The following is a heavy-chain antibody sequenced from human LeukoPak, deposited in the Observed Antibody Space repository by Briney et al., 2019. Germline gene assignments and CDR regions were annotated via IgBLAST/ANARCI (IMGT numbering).Heavy chain of an antibody. CDR3: ARVSTHSGTMFYFDY. V-gene: IGHV3-7*01. CDR1: GFTFSSYW. Sequence: GESLRLSCAASGFTFSSYWMSWVRQAPGKGLEWVANIKPDGSEKYYVDSVKGRFTISRDNAKNSLYLQVNSLRAEDTAVYYCARVSTHSGTMFYFDYWGQGTLVTVSS. CDR2: IKPDGSEK. J-gene: IGHJ4*02. D-gene: IGHD3-10*01.